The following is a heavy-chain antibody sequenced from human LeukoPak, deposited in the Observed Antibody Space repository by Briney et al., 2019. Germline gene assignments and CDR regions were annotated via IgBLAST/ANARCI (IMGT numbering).Heavy chain of an antibody. CDR3: ARDSSDYDFLTGYLYYFDY. V-gene: IGHV4-31*03. CDR2: IDNSGNI. J-gene: IGHJ4*02. Sequence: SETLSLTCTVSGGSISIGGYYWSWIRQHPGKGLESIGYIDNSGNIHYNPSLKSRVTISVDTSKNQFSLKLSSVTAADTAVYYCARDSSDYDFLTGYLYYFDYWGQGTLVTVSS. CDR1: GGSISIGGYY. D-gene: IGHD3-9*01.